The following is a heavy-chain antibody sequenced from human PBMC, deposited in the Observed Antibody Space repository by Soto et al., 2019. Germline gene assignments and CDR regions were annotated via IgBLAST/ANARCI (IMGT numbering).Heavy chain of an antibody. D-gene: IGHD2-2*01. CDR1: GGSISSSNW. V-gene: IGHV4-4*02. CDR2: IYYSGST. Sequence: SETLSLTCAVSGGSISSSNWRSWVRQPPGKGLEWIGDIYYSGSTNYNPSRKSRVTISVDTSKNQFSLKLSSVTAADTAVYYCARALGYCSSTSCGILSLYNWFDPRGQGTLVTLSS. J-gene: IGHJ5*02. CDR3: ARALGYCSSTSCGILSLYNWFDP.